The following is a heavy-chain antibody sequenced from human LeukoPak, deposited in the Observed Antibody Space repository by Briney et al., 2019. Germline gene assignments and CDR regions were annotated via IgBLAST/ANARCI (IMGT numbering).Heavy chain of an antibody. V-gene: IGHV1-8*01. CDR2: MNPNRGNT. Sequence: GASVKVSCKASGYTFTSYDINWVRQATGQGLEWMGWMNPNRGNTGYAQKFQGRVTMTRNTSISTAYMELSSLRSEDTAVYYCASGNYYDSSGQETMDVWGKGTTVTVSS. CDR1: GYTFTSYD. J-gene: IGHJ6*04. CDR3: ASGNYYDSSGQETMDV. D-gene: IGHD3-22*01.